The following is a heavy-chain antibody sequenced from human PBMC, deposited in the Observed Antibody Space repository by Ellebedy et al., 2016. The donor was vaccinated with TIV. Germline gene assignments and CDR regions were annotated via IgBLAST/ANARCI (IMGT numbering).Heavy chain of an antibody. J-gene: IGHJ5*02. D-gene: IGHD3-10*01. Sequence: PGGSLRLSCAASGFTFSNYDMHWVRQATGKGLEWVSGIGTAGATYYPGAVKGRFTISRENAKNSLFLQMNSLRDGDTAVYYCARGRYGPWGQGTLVTVSS. CDR3: ARGRYGP. CDR1: GFTFSNYD. V-gene: IGHV3-13*01. CDR2: IGTAGAT.